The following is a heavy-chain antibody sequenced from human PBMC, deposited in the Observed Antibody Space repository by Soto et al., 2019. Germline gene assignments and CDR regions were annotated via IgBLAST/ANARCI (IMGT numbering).Heavy chain of an antibody. D-gene: IGHD5-18*01. CDR3: TTIYSYGYGDAFDV. J-gene: IGHJ3*01. V-gene: IGHV3-15*07. CDR2: IKSEVDGGTT. CDR1: GLSFSHAW. Sequence: EVQLVESGGGLVKPGGSLRLSCAASGLSFSHAWMNWVRQAPGKGLEWVGCIKSEVDGGTTDYATLVKGRFTISRDDSRNTVYLQVNSLKTEDTAVYYCTTIYSYGYGDAFDVWGQGTMVTVSS.